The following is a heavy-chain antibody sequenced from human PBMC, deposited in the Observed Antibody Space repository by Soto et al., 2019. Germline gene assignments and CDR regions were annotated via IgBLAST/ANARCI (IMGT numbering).Heavy chain of an antibody. D-gene: IGHD3-22*01. V-gene: IGHV4-30-2*01. CDR3: ARWTYYDSSGYYYVFDY. Sequence: LSLPCAVSGGSISSGGYSWSWIRQPPGKGLEWIGYIYHSGSTYYNPSLKSRVTISVDRSKNQFSLKLSSVTAADTAVYYCARWTYYDSSGYYYVFDYWGQGTLVTVSS. CDR1: GGSISSGGYS. CDR2: IYHSGST. J-gene: IGHJ4*02.